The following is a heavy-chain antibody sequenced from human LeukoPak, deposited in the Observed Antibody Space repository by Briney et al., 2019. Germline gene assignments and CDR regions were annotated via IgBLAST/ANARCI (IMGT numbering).Heavy chain of an antibody. CDR1: GGSISSGGYS. V-gene: IGHV4-30-2*01. J-gene: IGHJ4*02. CDR2: IYHSGST. CDR3: AREIGGSGSFDY. D-gene: IGHD3-10*01. Sequence: SETLSLTCAVSGGSISSGGYSWSWIRQPPGKGLGGVGYIYHSGSTYYNPSLKSRVTISVDRSKNQFSLKLSSVTAADTAVYYCAREIGGSGSFDYWGQGTLVTVSS.